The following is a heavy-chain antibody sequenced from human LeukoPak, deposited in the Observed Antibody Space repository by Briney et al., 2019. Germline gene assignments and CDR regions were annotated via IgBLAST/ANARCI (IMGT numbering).Heavy chain of an antibody. Sequence: SQTLSLTXTVSGGSISNGDYYWSWIRQPPGNGLEWIGYIYYSGSTYYNPSLKSRVTISVDTSKNQFSLKLSSVTAADTAVYYCARDSLGLLSTGNWGQGTLVTVSS. J-gene: IGHJ4*02. CDR3: ARDSLGLLSTGN. CDR1: GGSISNGDYY. V-gene: IGHV4-30-4*08. D-gene: IGHD2-15*01. CDR2: IYYSGST.